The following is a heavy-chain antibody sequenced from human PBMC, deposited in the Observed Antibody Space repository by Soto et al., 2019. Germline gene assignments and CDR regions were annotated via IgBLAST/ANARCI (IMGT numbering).Heavy chain of an antibody. Sequence: GGSLRLSCAASGFTFSSYGMHWVRQAPGKGLEWVAVIWYDGSNKYYADSVKGRFTISRDNSKNTLYLQMNSLRAEDTAVYYCARDSSPGAAAMEDFDYWGQGTLVTVSS. J-gene: IGHJ4*02. V-gene: IGHV3-33*01. CDR1: GFTFSSYG. D-gene: IGHD2-2*01. CDR2: IWYDGSNK. CDR3: ARDSSPGAAAMEDFDY.